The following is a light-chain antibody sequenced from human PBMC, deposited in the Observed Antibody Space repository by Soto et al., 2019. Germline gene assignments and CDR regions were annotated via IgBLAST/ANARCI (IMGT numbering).Light chain of an antibody. CDR1: SSDIGGSKY. V-gene: IGLV2-14*01. CDR3: SSKRSSDTLYV. J-gene: IGLJ1*01. CDR2: EVT. Sequence: QPVLNQPASLYGSPGQSITISCAGTSSDIGGSKYVSWYQQHPGKAPKLIIYEVTYRPSGVSARFSGSKSGNTASLTVSGLQAEDEADYYCSSKRSSDTLYVFGTGTKV.